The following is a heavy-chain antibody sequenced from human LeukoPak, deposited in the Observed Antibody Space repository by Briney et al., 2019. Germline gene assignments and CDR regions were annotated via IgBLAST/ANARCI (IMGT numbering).Heavy chain of an antibody. CDR3: ARELRIVGATQYYYYMDV. D-gene: IGHD1-26*01. V-gene: IGHV1-18*01. Sequence: ASVKVSCKASGYTFTSYGISWVRQAPGQGLEWMGWISAYNGNTNYAQKLQGRVTMTTDTSTSTAYMELRSLRSDDTAVYYCARELRIVGATQYYYYMDVWGNGTTVTVSS. J-gene: IGHJ6*03. CDR2: ISAYNGNT. CDR1: GYTFTSYG.